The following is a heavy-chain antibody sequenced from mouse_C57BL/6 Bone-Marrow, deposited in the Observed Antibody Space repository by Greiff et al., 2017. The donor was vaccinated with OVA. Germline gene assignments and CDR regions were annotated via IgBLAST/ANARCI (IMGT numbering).Heavy chain of an antibody. J-gene: IGHJ1*03. V-gene: IGHV3-1*01. CDR2: ISYSGST. CDR1: GYSITSGYD. Sequence: DVKLQESGPGMVKPSQSLSLTCTVTGYSITSGYDWHWIRHFPGNKLEWMGYISYSGSTNYNPSLKSRISITHDTSKNHFFLKLNSVTTEDTATYYCAREIIYYGYDGYFDVWGTGTTVTVSS. D-gene: IGHD2-2*01. CDR3: AREIIYYGYDGYFDV.